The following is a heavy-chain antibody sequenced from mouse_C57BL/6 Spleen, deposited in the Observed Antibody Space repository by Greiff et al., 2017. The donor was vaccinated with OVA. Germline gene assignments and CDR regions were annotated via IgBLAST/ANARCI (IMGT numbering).Heavy chain of an antibody. V-gene: IGHV1-85*01. CDR3: ASTTVVATYYFDY. D-gene: IGHD1-1*01. J-gene: IGHJ2*01. Sequence: VMLVESGPELVKPGASVKLSCKASGYTFTSYDINWVKQRPGQGLEWIGWIYPRDGSTKYNEKFKGKATLTVDTSSSTAYMELHSLTSEDSAVYFGASTTVVATYYFDYWGQGTTLTVSS. CDR2: IYPRDGST. CDR1: GYTFTSYD.